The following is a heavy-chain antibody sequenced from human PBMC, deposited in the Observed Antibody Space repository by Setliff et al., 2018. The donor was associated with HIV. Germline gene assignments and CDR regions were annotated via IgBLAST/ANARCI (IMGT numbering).Heavy chain of an antibody. D-gene: IGHD2-15*01. J-gene: IGHJ3*02. CDR2: VYTSGST. CDR1: GGSMSTYY. CDR3: ARVFPPIRGAPFGTPPGALDI. Sequence: SETLSLTCSVSGGSMSTYYWSWIRQPAGKRLEWIGRVYTSGSTIYNPSLRSRVTMSVDTSKSQFSLKLNSVAAADTAVYYCARVFPPIRGAPFGTPPGALDIWGQGTMVTVSS. V-gene: IGHV4-4*07.